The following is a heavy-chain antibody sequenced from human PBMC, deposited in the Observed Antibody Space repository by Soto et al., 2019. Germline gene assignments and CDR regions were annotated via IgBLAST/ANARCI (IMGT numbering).Heavy chain of an antibody. CDR3: AREYLAIHYYDSSGYPDAFDI. CDR2: ISAYNGNT. Sequence: ASVKVSCKASGYTFTSYGISWVRQAPGQGLEWMGWISAYNGNTNYAQKLQGRVTMTIDTSTSTAYMELRSLRSDDTAVYYCAREYLAIHYYDSSGYPDAFDIWGQGTMVTVSS. J-gene: IGHJ3*02. V-gene: IGHV1-18*04. D-gene: IGHD3-22*01. CDR1: GYTFTSYG.